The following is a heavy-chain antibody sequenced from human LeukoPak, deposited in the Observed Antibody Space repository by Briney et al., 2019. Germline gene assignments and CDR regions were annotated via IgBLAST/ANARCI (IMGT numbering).Heavy chain of an antibody. J-gene: IGHJ6*02. Sequence: VGSLRLSCAASGFSLSGYWMHWVRQAPGKGLVWVSRISPDGSDTTFADSVKGRFTISRDNSKNTLYLQMNSLRDEDAAVYQCTRVQAGRSGHMEVWGRGTTVTVSS. CDR2: ISPDGSDT. V-gene: IGHV3-74*01. D-gene: IGHD2-8*02. CDR1: GFSLSGYW. CDR3: TRVQAGRSGHMEV.